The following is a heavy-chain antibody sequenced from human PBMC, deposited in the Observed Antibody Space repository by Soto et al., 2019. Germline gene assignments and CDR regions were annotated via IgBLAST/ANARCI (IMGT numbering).Heavy chain of an antibody. CDR1: GYTFTRYG. V-gene: IGHV1-18*01. Sequence: QGHLVQSGAEVKKPGTSVKVSCKASGYTFTRYGISWVRQAPGQGLEWMGWISGYNGDTNYAQNLQGRVTMTIDTSTSTAYMELSSLTSDDTAVYYCVKNGQPRLYYYGLDVWGQGTTVTVSS. J-gene: IGHJ6*02. D-gene: IGHD2-8*01. CDR3: VKNGQPRLYYYGLDV. CDR2: ISGYNGDT.